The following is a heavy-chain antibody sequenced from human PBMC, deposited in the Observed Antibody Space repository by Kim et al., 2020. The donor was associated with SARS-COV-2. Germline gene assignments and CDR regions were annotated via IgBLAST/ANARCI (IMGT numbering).Heavy chain of an antibody. D-gene: IGHD1-26*01. Sequence: DYALSVKRRITINPDTSKNQFSLQLSSVTPEDTAVYFCARFVGATKVFDYWGQGTLVTVSS. J-gene: IGHJ4*02. V-gene: IGHV6-1*01. CDR3: ARFVGATKVFDY.